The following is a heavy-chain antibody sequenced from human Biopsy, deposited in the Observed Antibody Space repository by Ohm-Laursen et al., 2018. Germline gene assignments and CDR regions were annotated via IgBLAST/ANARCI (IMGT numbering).Heavy chain of an antibody. Sequence: GASVKVSCKAAGDTFSSYEINWFRQAPGGGLEWMGGIVPMFGMANYAQKFQGRVTMTADESTTTAYMEVIRLTWEDTAVYYCARERGPHAGSFDRWGQGTLVTVSS. CDR2: IVPMFGMA. CDR3: ARERGPHAGSFDR. J-gene: IGHJ5*02. CDR1: GDTFSSYE. D-gene: IGHD1-14*01. V-gene: IGHV1-69*13.